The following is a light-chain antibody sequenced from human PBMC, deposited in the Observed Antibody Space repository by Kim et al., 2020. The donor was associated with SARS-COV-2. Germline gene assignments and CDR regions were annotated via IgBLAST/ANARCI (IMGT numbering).Light chain of an antibody. J-gene: IGKJ4*01. V-gene: IGKV1-12*01. CDR1: QDIGSW. CDR3: QLSNSFPLT. Sequence: ASVGSRVTITCRASQDIGSWLAWYQQKPGKAPNLLIYGASTLQSGAPSRFSGSGSGTDFTLTISSLQPEDFATYYCQLSNSFPLTFGGGTKVDIK. CDR2: GAS.